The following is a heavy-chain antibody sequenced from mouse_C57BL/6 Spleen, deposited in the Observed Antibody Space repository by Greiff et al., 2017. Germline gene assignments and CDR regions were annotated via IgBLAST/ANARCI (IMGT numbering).Heavy chain of an antibody. CDR2: IDPENGDT. Sequence: EVQLQQSGAELVRPGASVKLSCTASGFNIKDDYMHWVKQRPEQGLEWIGWIDPENGDTEYASKFQGKAPITADSSSNTAYLQLSSLASEDTAVYYCTTWGDPAWFAYWGHGTLVTVSA. CDR1: GFNIKDDY. CDR3: TTWGDPAWFAY. V-gene: IGHV14-4*01. D-gene: IGHD2-13*01. J-gene: IGHJ3*01.